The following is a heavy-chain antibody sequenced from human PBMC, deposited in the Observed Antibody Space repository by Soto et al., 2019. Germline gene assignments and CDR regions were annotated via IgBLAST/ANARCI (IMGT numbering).Heavy chain of an antibody. CDR1: GGSISSYY. CDR3: ARLQYNFHY. CDR2: IYYSGST. Sequence: SETLSLTCTVSGGSISSYYWIWIRQPRGKGLEWIGYIYYSGSTNYNPSLKSRVTISVDTSKNQFSLKLSSVTAADTAVYYCARLQYNFHYWGQGTLVNVSS. V-gene: IGHV4-59*08. D-gene: IGHD1-1*01. J-gene: IGHJ4*02.